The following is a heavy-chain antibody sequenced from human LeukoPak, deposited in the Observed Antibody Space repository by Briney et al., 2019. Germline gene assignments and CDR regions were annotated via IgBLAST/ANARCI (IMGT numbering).Heavy chain of an antibody. D-gene: IGHD3-3*01. J-gene: IGHJ6*03. CDR2: IYTSGST. V-gene: IGHV4-61*02. CDR1: GGSLSSGSYY. Sequence: SETLSLTCTVSGGSLSSGSYYWSWIRQPAGKGLEWIGRIYTSGSTNYNPSLKSRVTISVDTSKNQFSLKLSSVTAADTAVYYCARVDVFGVVSSDYYYYYMDVWGKGTTVTVSS. CDR3: ARVDVFGVVSSDYYYYYMDV.